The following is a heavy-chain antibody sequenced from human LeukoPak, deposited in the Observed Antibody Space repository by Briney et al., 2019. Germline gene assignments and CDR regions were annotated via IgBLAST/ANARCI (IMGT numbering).Heavy chain of an antibody. Sequence: SETLSLTCTVSGGSVSSGSYYWSWIRQPPGKGLEWIGYIYYSGSTNYNPSLKSRVTISVDTSKNQFSLKLSSVTAADTAVYYCARVREVVPAAPPFDYWGQGTLVTVSS. J-gene: IGHJ4*02. V-gene: IGHV4-61*01. D-gene: IGHD2-2*01. CDR2: IYYSGST. CDR1: GGSVSSGSYY. CDR3: ARVREVVPAAPPFDY.